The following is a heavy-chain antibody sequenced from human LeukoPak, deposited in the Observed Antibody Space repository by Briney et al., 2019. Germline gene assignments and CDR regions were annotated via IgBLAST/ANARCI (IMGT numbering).Heavy chain of an antibody. V-gene: IGHV4-59*11. J-gene: IGHJ6*03. D-gene: IGHD1-1*01. CDR3: ARGYDSPYYMDV. CDR2: IYYSGST. Sequence: PSETLSLTCAVSGGSISSHYWSWIRQPPGKGLEWIGYIYYSGSTNYNPSLKSRVTISVDTSKNQFSLKLNPVTAADTAVYYCARGYDSPYYMDVWGKGTTVTVSS. CDR1: GGSISSHY.